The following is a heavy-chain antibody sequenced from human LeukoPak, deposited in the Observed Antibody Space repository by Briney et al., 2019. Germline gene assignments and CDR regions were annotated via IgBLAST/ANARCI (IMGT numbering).Heavy chain of an antibody. V-gene: IGHV3-7*05. CDR1: GFTLSSYW. D-gene: IGHD3-10*01. Sequence: GGSLRLSCAAAGFTLSSYWMGWVRQAPGKGLEWVANIRQDGGEKYYVDSVKGRFTISRDNAKNSLYLQMNSLRAEDTAVYYCARLWGSYAFDIWGQGTMVTVSS. CDR3: ARLWGSYAFDI. CDR2: IRQDGGEK. J-gene: IGHJ3*02.